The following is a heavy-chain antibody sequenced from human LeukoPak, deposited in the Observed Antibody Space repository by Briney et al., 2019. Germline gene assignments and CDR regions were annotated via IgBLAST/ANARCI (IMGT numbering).Heavy chain of an antibody. CDR3: ARQLPTAAADTRGYFDY. D-gene: IGHD6-25*01. J-gene: IGHJ4*02. CDR1: AGSISIISSCTYY. Sequence: SETLSLTCTVSAGSISIISSCTYYWGWIRQAPGKGLEWIGSLYYGENSHYNPSLKSRATLSVDTSNNQFSLKLTSVTAADAAVYFCARQLPTAAADTRGYFDYWGQGTVVTVSS. V-gene: IGHV4-39*01. CDR2: LYYGENS.